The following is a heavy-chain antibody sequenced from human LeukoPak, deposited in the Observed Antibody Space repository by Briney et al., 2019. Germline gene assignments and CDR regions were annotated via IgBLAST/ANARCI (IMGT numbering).Heavy chain of an antibody. CDR3: AIPMYSSGWSGDY. CDR1: GYTFTSYD. CDR2: MNPNSGNT. D-gene: IGHD6-19*01. J-gene: IGHJ4*02. V-gene: IGHV1-8*01. Sequence: ASLKVSYKASGYTFTSYDINWGRQATGQGHEWMGWMNPNSGNTGYAQKFQGRVTMTRNTSISTAYMELSSLRSEDTAVYYCAIPMYSSGWSGDYWGQGTLVTVSS.